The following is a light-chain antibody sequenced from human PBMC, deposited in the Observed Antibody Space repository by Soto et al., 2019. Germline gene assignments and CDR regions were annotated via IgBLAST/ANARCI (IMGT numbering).Light chain of an antibody. CDR3: QSYGSSLSGYV. V-gene: IGLV1-40*01. J-gene: IGLJ1*01. CDR1: RSNIGAGYE. Sequence: QSVLTQPTSVSEAPGQRVTISCTGSRSNIGAGYEAHWYQQVPGTAPKLLIYENNNRPSGVPDRFSGSKSGTSASLAITGLQAEDEAEYYCQSYGSSLSGYVFGTGTKLTVL. CDR2: ENN.